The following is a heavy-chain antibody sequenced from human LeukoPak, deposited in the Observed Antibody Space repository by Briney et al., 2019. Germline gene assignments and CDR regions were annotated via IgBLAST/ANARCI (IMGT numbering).Heavy chain of an antibody. J-gene: IGHJ6*04. D-gene: IGHD6-19*01. Sequence: PSGTLSLTCAVSGGSISGSNWWSWVRQPPGKGLEWIGEIYHSGSTNYNPSLKSRVTISVDKSKNQFSLKLSSVTAADTAVYYCAREGAVAGHYYYGMDVWGKGTTVTVSS. CDR2: IYHSGST. CDR1: GGSISGSNW. V-gene: IGHV4-4*02. CDR3: AREGAVAGHYYYGMDV.